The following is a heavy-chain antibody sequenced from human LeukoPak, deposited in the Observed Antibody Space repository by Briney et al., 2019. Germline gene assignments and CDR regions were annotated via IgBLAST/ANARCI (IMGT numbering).Heavy chain of an antibody. V-gene: IGHV4-39*02. D-gene: IGHD6-19*01. CDR2: IYYSGST. CDR1: GGSISSSSYY. Sequence: SETLSLTCTVSGGSISSSSYYWGWIRQPPGKGLEWIGSIYYSGSTYYNPSLKSRVTISVDTPKNQFSLKLSSVTAADTAVYYCAREEWLVRRYDPWGQGTLVTVSS. J-gene: IGHJ5*02. CDR3: AREEWLVRRYDP.